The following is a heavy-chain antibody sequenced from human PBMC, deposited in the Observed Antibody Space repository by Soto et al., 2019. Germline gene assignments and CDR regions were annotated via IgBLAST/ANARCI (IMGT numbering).Heavy chain of an antibody. CDR3: GRYGLPLNYYAMDA. V-gene: IGHV4-31*03. CDR2: LYYGGNT. Sequence: SETLSLTCTVSGGSISSSSYYWGWIRQPPGKGLEWIGFLYYGGNTYYSPSLKSRVTISVDTSKNQFSLKMNSVTAADTGVYHCGRYGLPLNYYAMDAWGQGTTVTVSS. J-gene: IGHJ6*02. CDR1: GGSISSSSYY. D-gene: IGHD2-15*01.